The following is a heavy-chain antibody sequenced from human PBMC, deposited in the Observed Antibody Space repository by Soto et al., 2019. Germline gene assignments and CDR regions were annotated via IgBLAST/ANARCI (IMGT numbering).Heavy chain of an antibody. Sequence: EVQLLESGGGLVQPGGSLRLSCAASGFTFSSFAMTWVRQAPGKGLEWVSAIGGIGASSFYADSVKGRFTISRDNSKNRLYLQMNSLRPEDTAVYYCAKGKVYAFGELTTYFDSWGQGTLVTVSS. D-gene: IGHD3-10*01. V-gene: IGHV3-23*01. CDR2: IGGIGASS. CDR3: AKGKVYAFGELTTYFDS. J-gene: IGHJ4*02. CDR1: GFTFSSFA.